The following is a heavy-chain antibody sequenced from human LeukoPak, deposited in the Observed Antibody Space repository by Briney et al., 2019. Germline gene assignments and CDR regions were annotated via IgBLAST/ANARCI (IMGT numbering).Heavy chain of an antibody. CDR2: ISGSGGLT. CDR3: AKHTLLRGYSYGFDY. V-gene: IGHV3-23*01. D-gene: IGHD5-18*01. J-gene: IGHJ4*02. CDR1: GFTFSTYA. Sequence: GGSLRLSCAASGFTFSTYAMSWVRQAPGKGLEWVSAISGSGGLTFYANSVEGRFTISRDNSKNTLYLQMNSLRAEDTAVYYCAKHTLLRGYSYGFDYWGQGTLVTVSS.